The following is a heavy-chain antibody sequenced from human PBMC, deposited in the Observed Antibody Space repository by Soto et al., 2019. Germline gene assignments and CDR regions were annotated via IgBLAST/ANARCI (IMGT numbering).Heavy chain of an antibody. V-gene: IGHV1-8*01. CDR3: AGMDTFGSLNWFDP. D-gene: IGHD3-16*01. J-gene: IGHJ5*02. Sequence: QVQLVQSGAEVREPGASVKVSCKASGYSFTNNDVSWVRQATGQGLEWMGWMNPGSGDTGYAQKFQGRVTMTRDISIATAYMELSSLRSDDTAIYYCAGMDTFGSLNWFDPWGQGTLVTVSS. CDR2: MNPGSGDT. CDR1: GYSFTNND.